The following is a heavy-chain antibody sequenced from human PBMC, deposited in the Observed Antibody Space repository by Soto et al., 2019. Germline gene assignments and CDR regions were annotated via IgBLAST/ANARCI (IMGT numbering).Heavy chain of an antibody. CDR3: ARVATRLQSMEVLEY. CDR2: LSFDGTAE. Sequence: QVQLVESGGGVVQPGTSPRLSCKASGFIFRDYLIHWVRQAPGKGLEWLAVLSFDGTAEYYADSTRGRFTISRDIPKSTTYLVINNVRRDDTAMYYCARVATRLQSMEVLEYWGQGTLVTVPS. J-gene: IGHJ4*02. D-gene: IGHD2-21*02. V-gene: IGHV3-30*03. CDR1: GFIFRDYL.